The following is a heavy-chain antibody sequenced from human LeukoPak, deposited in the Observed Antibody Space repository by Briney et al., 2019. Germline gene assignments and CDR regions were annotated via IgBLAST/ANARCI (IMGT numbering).Heavy chain of an antibody. J-gene: IGHJ4*02. V-gene: IGHV3-48*02. D-gene: IGHD3-22*01. CDR2: ISSSSSTI. CDR1: GFTLSSYS. Sequence: GGSLRLSCAASGFTLSSYSMNWVRQAPGKGLEWVSYISSSSSTIYYADSVKGRFTISRDNAKNSLYLQMNSLRDEDTAVYYCARAEKYYYDSSGYPGYYFDYWGQGTLVTVSS. CDR3: ARAEKYYYDSSGYPGYYFDY.